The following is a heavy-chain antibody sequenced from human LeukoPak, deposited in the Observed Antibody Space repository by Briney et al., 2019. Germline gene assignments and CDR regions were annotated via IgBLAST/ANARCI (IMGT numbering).Heavy chain of an antibody. CDR1: GYTFTGYY. CDR3: ARARYYYDSSGGTFDY. D-gene: IGHD3-22*01. J-gene: IGHJ4*02. V-gene: IGHV1-2*02. CDR2: INPNSGGT. Sequence: ASVKVSCKASGYTFTGYYMHWVRQAPGQGLEWMGWINPNSGGTNYAQKFQGRVTMTRDTSISTAYMELSRLRSDDTAVYYCARARYYYDSSGGTFDYWGQGTLVTVSS.